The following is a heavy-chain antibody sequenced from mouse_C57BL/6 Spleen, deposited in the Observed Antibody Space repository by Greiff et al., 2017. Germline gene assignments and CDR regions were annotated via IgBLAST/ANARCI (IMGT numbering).Heavy chain of an antibody. V-gene: IGHV5-17*01. CDR3: ARVDYDYGWFAY. D-gene: IGHD2-4*01. J-gene: IGHJ3*01. Sequence: EVKLVESGGGLVKPGGSLKLSCAASGFTFSDYGMHWVRQAPEKGLEWVAYISSGSSTIYYADTVKGRFTISRDNAKNTLFLQMTSLRSEDTAMYYCARVDYDYGWFAYWGQGTLVTVSA. CDR1: GFTFSDYG. CDR2: ISSGSSTI.